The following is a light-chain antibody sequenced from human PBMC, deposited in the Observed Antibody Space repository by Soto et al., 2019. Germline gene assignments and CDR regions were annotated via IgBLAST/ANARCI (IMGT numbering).Light chain of an antibody. CDR1: SSDVGGYNY. CDR3: SSYAGSNNPHVV. Sequence: QSAQTQPPSASGSPGQSVTISCTGTSSDVGGYNYVSWYQQHPGKAPKLMIYEVSKRPSGVPDRFSGSKSGNTASLTVSGLQAEDEADYYCSSYAGSNNPHVVFGGGTKLTVL. V-gene: IGLV2-8*01. CDR2: EVS. J-gene: IGLJ2*01.